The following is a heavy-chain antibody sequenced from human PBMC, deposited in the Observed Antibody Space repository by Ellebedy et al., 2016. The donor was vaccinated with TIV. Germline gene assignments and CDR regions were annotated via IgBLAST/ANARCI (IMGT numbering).Heavy chain of an antibody. D-gene: IGHD6-19*01. Sequence: MPSETLSLTCTVSGGSINSSNYYWGWIRQPPGKGLEWIGSIYYSGSTYYNPSLKSRVTISVDTSNNQFSLKLSSVTAADTAAYYCATRAVPGAREHSYYFDHWGQGTLVTASS. CDR3: ATRAVPGAREHSYYFDH. CDR2: IYYSGST. V-gene: IGHV4-39*01. J-gene: IGHJ4*02. CDR1: GGSINSSNYY.